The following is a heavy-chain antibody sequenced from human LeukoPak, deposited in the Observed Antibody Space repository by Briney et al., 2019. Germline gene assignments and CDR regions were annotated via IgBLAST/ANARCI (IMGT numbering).Heavy chain of an antibody. V-gene: IGHV1-24*01. J-gene: IGHJ4*02. Sequence: ASVKVSGKASGYTVTEIAMQWVRQAPGKGLEWMGGFDPEDGETIYAQKFQGRVTMTEDTSTDTAYMELSSLRSEDTAVYYCATHSPGGRGWGQGTLVTVSS. CDR3: ATHSPGGRG. CDR2: FDPEDGET. CDR1: GYTVTEIA. D-gene: IGHD2-21*01.